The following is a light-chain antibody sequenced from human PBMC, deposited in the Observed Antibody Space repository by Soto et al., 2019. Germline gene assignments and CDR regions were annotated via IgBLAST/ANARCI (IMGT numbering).Light chain of an antibody. Sequence: QSVLTQPPSASGSPGQSVTISCTGTSSDVGGYNYVSWYQQHPGKAPKLMIYEVSERPSGVPDRFSGSKSSNTASLTVSGLQAEDEADYYCSSYAGSNNFVFGTGTKLT. J-gene: IGLJ1*01. V-gene: IGLV2-8*01. CDR2: EVS. CDR3: SSYAGSNNFV. CDR1: SSDVGGYNY.